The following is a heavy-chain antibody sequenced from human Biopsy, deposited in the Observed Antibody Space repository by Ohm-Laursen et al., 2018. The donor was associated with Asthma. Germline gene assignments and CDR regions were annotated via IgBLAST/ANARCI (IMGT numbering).Heavy chain of an antibody. V-gene: IGHV1-69*01. CDR1: GGTFSRYA. Sequence: SSVKVSCKASGGTFSRYAISWVRRAPGQGLEWMGGIIPIFGTSNYAQKFQGRVTFTADESTSSAYMELSSLRSEDSAVYYCAREVSTADYGYYYFAMDVWGQGTTVTVSS. CDR3: AREVSTADYGYYYFAMDV. J-gene: IGHJ6*02. D-gene: IGHD4-17*01. CDR2: IIPIFGTS.